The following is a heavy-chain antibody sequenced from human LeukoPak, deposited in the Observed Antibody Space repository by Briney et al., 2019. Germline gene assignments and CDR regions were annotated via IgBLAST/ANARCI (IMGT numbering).Heavy chain of an antibody. V-gene: IGHV4-30-2*01. Sequence: SETLSLTCNVSGGSFSNYSWSWIRQPPGKGLEWIGYIYHSGSTYYNPSLKSRVTISVDRSKNQFSLKLSSVTAADTAVYYCARGKGGIAAAAWFDPWGQGTLVTVSS. J-gene: IGHJ5*02. CDR3: ARGKGGIAAAAWFDP. CDR1: GGSFSNYS. CDR2: IYHSGST. D-gene: IGHD6-13*01.